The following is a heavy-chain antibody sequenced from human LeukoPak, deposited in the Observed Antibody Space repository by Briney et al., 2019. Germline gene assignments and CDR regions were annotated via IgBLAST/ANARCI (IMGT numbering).Heavy chain of an antibody. D-gene: IGHD2-2*01. Sequence: GRSLRLSCAASGFTFDDYAMHWVRQAPGKGLEWVSGISWNSGSIGYADSVKGRFTISRDNAKNSLYLQMNSLRAEDTALYYCAKAYCSSTSCPWDYWGQGTLVTVSS. J-gene: IGHJ4*02. V-gene: IGHV3-9*01. CDR1: GFTFDDYA. CDR3: AKAYCSSTSCPWDY. CDR2: ISWNSGSI.